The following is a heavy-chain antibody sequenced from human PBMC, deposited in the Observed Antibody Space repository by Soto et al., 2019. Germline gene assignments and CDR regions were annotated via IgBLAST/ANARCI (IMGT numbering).Heavy chain of an antibody. CDR3: AKDKLSSTDAFDS. CDR1: GFTFSNFG. CDR2: ISYDGSNK. J-gene: IGHJ3*02. Sequence: QVQLVESGGGVVQPGRSPRLSCAASGFTFSNFGMHWVRQAPGKGLEWVALISYDGSNKYYADSVKGRFTISRDTSKNTLYLQMSSLRAEDTAVYYCAKDKLSSTDAFDSWGQGTMVTVSS. V-gene: IGHV3-30*18.